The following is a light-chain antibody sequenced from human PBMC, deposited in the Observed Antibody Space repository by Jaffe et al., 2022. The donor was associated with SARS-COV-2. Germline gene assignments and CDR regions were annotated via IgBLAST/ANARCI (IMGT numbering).Light chain of an antibody. V-gene: IGLV1-44*01. Sequence: QSVLTQPPSASGTPGQRVTISCSGSSSNIGGNTVHWYQQLPGTAPKLLIYSTNQRPSGVPDRFSGSKSGTSASLAISGLQSEDEADYCCAAWDDSLNTLVFGGGTKLTVL. CDR2: STN. J-gene: IGLJ3*02. CDR3: AAWDDSLNTLV. CDR1: SSNIGGNT.